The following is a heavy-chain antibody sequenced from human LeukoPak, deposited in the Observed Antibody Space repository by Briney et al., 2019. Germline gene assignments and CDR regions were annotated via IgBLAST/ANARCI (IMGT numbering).Heavy chain of an antibody. Sequence: SETLSLTCTVSGVSISSYYWSWLRQPPGKGLEWIGYIYYSGSTNYNPSLKSRVTISVDTSKNQFSLKLSSVTAADTAVYYCARGYSSSSYNWFDPWGQGTLVTVSS. CDR3: ARGYSSSSYNWFDP. CDR1: GVSISSYY. V-gene: IGHV4-59*01. D-gene: IGHD6-6*01. J-gene: IGHJ5*02. CDR2: IYYSGST.